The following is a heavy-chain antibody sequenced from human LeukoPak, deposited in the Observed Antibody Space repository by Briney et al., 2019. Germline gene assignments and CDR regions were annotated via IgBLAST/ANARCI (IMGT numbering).Heavy chain of an antibody. Sequence: SETLSLTCTVSGGSISSISYYWGWIRQPPGKGLEWIGSIYYSGSTYYNPSLKSRVTISADRSKNQFSLKLSSVTAADTAVYYCARDGDSSGWTRSDYWGQGTLVIVSS. J-gene: IGHJ4*02. CDR3: ARDGDSSGWTRSDY. CDR1: GGSISSISYY. V-gene: IGHV4-39*07. CDR2: IYYSGST. D-gene: IGHD6-19*01.